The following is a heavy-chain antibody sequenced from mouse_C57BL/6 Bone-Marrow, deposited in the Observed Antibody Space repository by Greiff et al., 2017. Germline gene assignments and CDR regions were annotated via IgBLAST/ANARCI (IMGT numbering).Heavy chain of an antibody. CDR1: GYAFSSSW. Sequence: QVQLQQSGPELVKPGASVKISCKASGYAFSSSWMNWVKQRPGKGLEWIGRIYPGDGDTNYNGKFKGKATLTADKSSSTAYMQLSSLTSEDSAVYFCARSGITTVVPYAMDYWGQGTSVTVSS. J-gene: IGHJ4*01. D-gene: IGHD1-1*01. CDR3: ARSGITTVVPYAMDY. CDR2: IYPGDGDT. V-gene: IGHV1-82*01.